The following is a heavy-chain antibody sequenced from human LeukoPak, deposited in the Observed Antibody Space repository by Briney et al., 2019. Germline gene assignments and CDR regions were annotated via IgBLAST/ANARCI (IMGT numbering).Heavy chain of an antibody. V-gene: IGHV4-59*08. Sequence: SETLSLTCTVSGGSITSYYWSWFRQPPGKGLEWIGFIHYTGSTNYNPSLKSRVTMSLDTSENQFSLRLNSVTAADTAVYYCARAYYGSGSYYSIDYWGQGTLVTVSS. CDR2: IHYTGST. CDR3: ARAYYGSGSYYSIDY. D-gene: IGHD3-10*01. J-gene: IGHJ4*02. CDR1: GGSITSYY.